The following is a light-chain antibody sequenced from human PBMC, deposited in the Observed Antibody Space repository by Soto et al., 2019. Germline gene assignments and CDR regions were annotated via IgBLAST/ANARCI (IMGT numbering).Light chain of an antibody. V-gene: IGLV1-40*01. Sequence: QSVLTQPPSVSGGPGQRVTISCTGSSSNIGAGNGVHWYQQLPGTAPKLLIYDNTNRHLGVPDRFSGSKSGTSASLAITGLQAEDEADYYCQSYDSSVSGYVFGSGTKLTVL. CDR3: QSYDSSVSGYV. CDR1: SSNIGAGNG. J-gene: IGLJ1*01. CDR2: DNT.